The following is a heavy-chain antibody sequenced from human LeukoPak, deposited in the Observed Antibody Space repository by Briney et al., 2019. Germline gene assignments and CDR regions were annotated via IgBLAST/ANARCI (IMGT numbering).Heavy chain of an antibody. CDR3: ARELREHGVFDI. Sequence: GGSLRLSCAASGFTFSSYEMNWVRQAPGKGLEWVSSITSSSSYIYYADSVKGRFTISRDNAKNSLYLQMNSLRAEDTAVYYCARELREHGVFDIWGQGTMVTVSS. CDR2: ITSSSSYI. V-gene: IGHV3-21*01. CDR1: GFTFSSYE. D-gene: IGHD1-26*01. J-gene: IGHJ3*02.